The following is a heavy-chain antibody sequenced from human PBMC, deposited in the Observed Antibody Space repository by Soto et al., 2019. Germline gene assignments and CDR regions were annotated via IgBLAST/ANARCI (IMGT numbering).Heavy chain of an antibody. V-gene: IGHV3-13*01. J-gene: IGHJ6*03. D-gene: IGHD6-13*01. Sequence: ESGGGLVQPGGSLRLSCAASGFTFSSYDMHWVRQATGKGLEWVSAIGTAGDTYYPGSVKGRFTISRENAKNSLYLQMNSLRAGDTALYYCARAWLATGGSLSYMDVWGKGTTVTVSS. CDR3: ARAWLATGGSLSYMDV. CDR1: GFTFSSYD. CDR2: IGTAGDT.